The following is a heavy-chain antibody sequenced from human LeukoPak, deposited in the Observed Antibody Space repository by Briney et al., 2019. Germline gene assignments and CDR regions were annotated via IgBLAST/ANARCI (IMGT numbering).Heavy chain of an antibody. V-gene: IGHV4-39*02. CDR1: GGSISSSSYY. Sequence: SETLSLTCTVSGGSISSSSYYWGWIRQPPGKGLEWIGSIYYSGSTYYNPSLKSRVTISVDTSKNQFSLKLSSVTAADTAVYYCARDLRYYYDSSGYFVPSRYYFDYWGQGTLVTVSS. CDR3: ARDLRYYYDSSGYFVPSRYYFDY. CDR2: IYYSGST. D-gene: IGHD3-22*01. J-gene: IGHJ4*02.